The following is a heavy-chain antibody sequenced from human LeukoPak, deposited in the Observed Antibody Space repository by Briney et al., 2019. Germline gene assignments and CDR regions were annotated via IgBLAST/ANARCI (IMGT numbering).Heavy chain of an antibody. V-gene: IGHV4-31*03. J-gene: IGHJ4*02. Sequence: SETLSLTCTVSGGSISRGGYYWSWIRQHPGKGLEWIGYIYYSGSTYYNPSLKSRVTISVDTSKNQFSLKLSSVTAADTAVYYCARCTSTSCYNFDYWGQGTLVTVSS. CDR2: IYYSGST. CDR3: ARCTSTSCYNFDY. CDR1: GGSISRGGYY. D-gene: IGHD2-2*02.